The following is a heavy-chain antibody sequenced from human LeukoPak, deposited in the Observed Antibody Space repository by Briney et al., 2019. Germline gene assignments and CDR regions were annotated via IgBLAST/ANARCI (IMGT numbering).Heavy chain of an antibody. CDR1: GFTFCSYE. CDR2: ISSSGSTI. CDR3: ARVGSSWYFDY. D-gene: IGHD6-13*01. Sequence: PGGSLRLSCAASGFTFCSYEMNWVRQAPGKGLEWVSYISSSGSTIYYADSVKGRFTISRDNAKNSLYLQMNSLRAEDTAVYYCARVGSSWYFDYWGQGTLVTVSS. J-gene: IGHJ4*02. V-gene: IGHV3-48*03.